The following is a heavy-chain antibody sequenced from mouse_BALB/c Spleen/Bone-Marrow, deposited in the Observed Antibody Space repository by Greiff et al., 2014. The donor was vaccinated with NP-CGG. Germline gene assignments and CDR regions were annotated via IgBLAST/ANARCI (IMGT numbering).Heavy chain of an antibody. V-gene: IGHV1-87*01. CDR3: ASPYGNYDAMDY. CDR2: IYPGDGDT. J-gene: IGHJ4*01. CDR1: GYTFTSYW. Sequence: QVQLQQSGAELARPGASVKLSCKASGYTFTSYWKQWVKQRPGQGLEWIGAIYPGDGDTRYTQKFRGKATLTADKSSNTAYMQLSSLTSEDSAVYFCASPYGNYDAMDYWGQGTSVTVSS. D-gene: IGHD2-1*01.